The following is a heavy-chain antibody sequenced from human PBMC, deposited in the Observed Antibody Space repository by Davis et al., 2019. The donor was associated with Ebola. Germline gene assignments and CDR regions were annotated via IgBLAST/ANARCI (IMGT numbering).Heavy chain of an antibody. V-gene: IGHV3-53*01. CDR1: GFTVSSNY. D-gene: IGHD5-12*01. CDR3: ARGTTREYSGYAGY. CDR2: IYSGGST. Sequence: GESLKISCAASGFTVSSNYMSWVRQAPGKGLEWVSVIYSGGSTYYADSVKGRFTISRDNSKNTLYLQMNSLRAEDTAVYYCARGTTREYSGYAGYWGQGTLVTVSS. J-gene: IGHJ4*02.